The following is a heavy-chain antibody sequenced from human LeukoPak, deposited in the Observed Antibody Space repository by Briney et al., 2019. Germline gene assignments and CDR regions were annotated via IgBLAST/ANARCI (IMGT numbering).Heavy chain of an antibody. D-gene: IGHD2-15*01. CDR1: GYTFTGYY. Sequence: ASVKVSCKASGYTFTGYYMHWVRQAPGQGLEWMGRINPNSGGTNYAQKFQGRVTMTRDTSISTAYMELSRLRSDDTAMYYCTSKEVGVFDYWGQGALVTVSS. CDR2: INPNSGGT. V-gene: IGHV1-2*06. J-gene: IGHJ4*02. CDR3: TSKEVGVFDY.